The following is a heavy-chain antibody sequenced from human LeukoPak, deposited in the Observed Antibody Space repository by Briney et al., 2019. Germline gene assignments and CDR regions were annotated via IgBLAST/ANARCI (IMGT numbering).Heavy chain of an antibody. CDR1: GGTFSSYA. Sequence: GASVKVSCKASGGTFSSYATSWVRQAPGQGLEWMGGIIPIFGTANYAQKFQGRVTITADESTSTAYMELSSLRSEDTAVYYCARSHRDGVVVITDNWFDPWGQGTLVTVSS. CDR2: IIPIFGTA. D-gene: IGHD3-22*01. J-gene: IGHJ5*02. V-gene: IGHV1-69*13. CDR3: ARSHRDGVVVITDNWFDP.